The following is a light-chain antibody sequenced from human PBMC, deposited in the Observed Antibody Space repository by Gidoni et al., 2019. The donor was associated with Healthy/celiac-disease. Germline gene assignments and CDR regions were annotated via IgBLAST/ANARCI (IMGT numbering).Light chain of an antibody. CDR1: QSVSSY. V-gene: IGKV3-11*01. CDR3: QQRSNWPPRVT. Sequence: EIVLTQSLATLSLSPGERATLSCRASQSVSSYLAWYQQKPGQAPRLLIYDASNRATGIPARFSGSGSGTDFTLTISSLEPEDFAVYYCQQRSNWPPRVTFXQXTRLEIK. J-gene: IGKJ5*01. CDR2: DAS.